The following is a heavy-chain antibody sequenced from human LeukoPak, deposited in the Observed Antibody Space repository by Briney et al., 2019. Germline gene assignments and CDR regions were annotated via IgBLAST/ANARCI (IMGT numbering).Heavy chain of an antibody. Sequence: SETRPLTCAVYGGSFSPYYWSWIRQSPGKGLEWIAEIDHRGDTNYNPSVKSRVTISIDTSKNQFSLNMRSLSAADTAVYYCARGATISETGYFDFWGQGTLATVSS. CDR1: GGSFSPYY. D-gene: IGHD5-24*01. CDR2: IDHRGDT. J-gene: IGHJ4*03. CDR3: ARGATISETGYFDF. V-gene: IGHV4-34*01.